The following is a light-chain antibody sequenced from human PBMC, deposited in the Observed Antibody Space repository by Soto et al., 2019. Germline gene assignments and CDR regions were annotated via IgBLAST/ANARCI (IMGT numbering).Light chain of an antibody. J-gene: IGKJ1*01. Sequence: DIVMTQSPVTLSVSPGDRATLSCRASQSVGHNLAWFQQKPGQAPRLLIYGASAGATGIPDRFSGSGFGTAFTLTISSLQSEGLAVYYCQQYNNWPRTFGQGTKVEMK. CDR2: GAS. V-gene: IGKV3-15*01. CDR1: QSVGHN. CDR3: QQYNNWPRT.